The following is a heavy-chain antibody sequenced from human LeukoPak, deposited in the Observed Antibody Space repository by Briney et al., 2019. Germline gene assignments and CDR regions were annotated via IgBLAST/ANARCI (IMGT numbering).Heavy chain of an antibody. J-gene: IGHJ4*02. CDR3: ARAGVGALGDY. Sequence: GGSLRLSCAASGFTFSSYGMHWVRQAPGKGLEWLALIWHDGSNKYYGDSVKGRFTISRDNSKNTVYLQMNSLRAEDTAVYYCARAGVGALGDYWGQGTLVTVSS. CDR1: GFTFSSYG. V-gene: IGHV3-33*01. D-gene: IGHD2-8*01. CDR2: IWHDGSNK.